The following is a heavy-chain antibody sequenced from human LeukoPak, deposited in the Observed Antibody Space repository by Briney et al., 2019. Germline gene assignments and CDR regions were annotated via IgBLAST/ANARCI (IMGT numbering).Heavy chain of an antibody. CDR3: ALQGSTSPFDY. J-gene: IGHJ4*02. Sequence: GRSLRLSCAASGFTFSSYAMHWVRQAPGKGLEWVAVISYDGSNKYYADSVKGRFTISRDNSKNTLYLEMNSLRAEDTAVYYCALQGSTSPFDYWGQGTLVTVSS. V-gene: IGHV3-30*04. D-gene: IGHD2-2*01. CDR1: GFTFSSYA. CDR2: ISYDGSNK.